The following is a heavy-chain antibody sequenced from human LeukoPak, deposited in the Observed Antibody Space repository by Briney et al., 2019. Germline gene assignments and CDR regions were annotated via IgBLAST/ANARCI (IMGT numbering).Heavy chain of an antibody. CDR3: ARDRASSSNYYGKDV. Sequence: ASVKVSCKASGYTFTGYYMHWVRQAPGQGLEWMGWINPNSGGTNYAQKFQGRVTMTRDTSISTAYMELSRLRSDDTAVYYCARDRASSSNYYGKDVWGQGTTVTVSS. CDR2: INPNSGGT. CDR1: GYTFTGYY. V-gene: IGHV1-2*02. J-gene: IGHJ6*02. D-gene: IGHD6-13*01.